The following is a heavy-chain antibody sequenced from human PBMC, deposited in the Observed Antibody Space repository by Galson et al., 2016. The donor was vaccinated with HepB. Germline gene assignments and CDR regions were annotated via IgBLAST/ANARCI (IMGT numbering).Heavy chain of an antibody. CDR3: AKDLALFCSTTSCSPGDY. V-gene: IGHV3-30*18. CDR1: GFTFNSYG. CDR2: ISYDGSNK. D-gene: IGHD2-2*01. Sequence: SLRLSCATSGFTFNSYGMHWVRQAPGKGLEWVAVISYDGSNKYYADSVKGRFTISRDSSKKTLYLQMNSLRVEDTAVYYCAKDLALFCSTTSCSPGDYWGQGSLITVSS. J-gene: IGHJ4*02.